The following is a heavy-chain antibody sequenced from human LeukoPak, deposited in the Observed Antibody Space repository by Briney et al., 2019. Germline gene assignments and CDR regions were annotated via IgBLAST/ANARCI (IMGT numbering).Heavy chain of an antibody. CDR2: IYHSGST. V-gene: IGHV4-38-2*02. Sequence: PSETLSLTCTVSGYSISSGYYWGWIRQPPGKGLEWIGSIYHSGSTNYNPSLKSRVTVSVDTSKNQFSLKVTSVTAADTAVYYCARGGGNGGGWVGHYYYMDVWGKGTTVTASS. J-gene: IGHJ6*03. CDR1: GYSISSGYY. CDR3: ARGGGNGGGWVGHYYYMDV. D-gene: IGHD4-23*01.